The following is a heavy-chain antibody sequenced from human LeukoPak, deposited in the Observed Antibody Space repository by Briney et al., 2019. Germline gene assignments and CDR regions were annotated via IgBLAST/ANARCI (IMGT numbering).Heavy chain of an antibody. D-gene: IGHD2-2*01. Sequence: GGSLRLSCAASGFTFSSYSTNWVRRAPGKGLEWVSSISSSSSYIYYADSVKGRFTISRDNAKNSLYLQMNSLRAEDTAVYYCARDNPSGGSCHDYWGQGTLVTVSS. CDR3: ARDNPSGGSCHDY. V-gene: IGHV3-21*01. CDR1: GFTFSSYS. CDR2: ISSSSSYI. J-gene: IGHJ4*02.